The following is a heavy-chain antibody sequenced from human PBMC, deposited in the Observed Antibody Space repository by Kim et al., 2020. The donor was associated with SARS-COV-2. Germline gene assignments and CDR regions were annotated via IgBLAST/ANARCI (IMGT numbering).Heavy chain of an antibody. CDR3: ASDPMIRGSY. D-gene: IGHD3-10*01. J-gene: IGHJ4*02. Sequence: YAGSVKVRCNISRDNAKNTLYLQMNSLRAEDTAVYYCASDPMIRGSYWCQGILVTVSS. V-gene: IGHV3-74*01.